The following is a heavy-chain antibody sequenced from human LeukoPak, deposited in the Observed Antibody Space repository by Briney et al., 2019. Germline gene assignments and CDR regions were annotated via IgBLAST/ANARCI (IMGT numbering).Heavy chain of an antibody. CDR1: GGTFSSYA. V-gene: IGHV1-69*05. Sequence: ASVKVSCKASGGTFSSYAISWVRQAPGQGLEWMGGIIPIIGTANSAQKFQGRVTITTDESTSTAYMELSSLRSEDRAVYYCASFRTVTIFGVVIRDNWFDPWGQGTLVTVSS. J-gene: IGHJ5*02. D-gene: IGHD3-3*01. CDR3: ASFRTVTIFGVVIRDNWFDP. CDR2: IIPIIGTA.